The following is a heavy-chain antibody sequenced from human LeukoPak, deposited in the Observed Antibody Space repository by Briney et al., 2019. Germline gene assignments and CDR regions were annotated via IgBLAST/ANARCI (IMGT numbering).Heavy chain of an antibody. CDR3: ARDPDYYDSSGYYHSYYFDY. V-gene: IGHV4-61*02. J-gene: IGHJ4*02. CDR1: GGSIRSNTYY. D-gene: IGHD3-22*01. Sequence: KPSETLSLTCTVSGGSIRSNTYYWVWIRQPPGKGLEWIGRIYTSGSTNYNPSLKSRVTISVDTSENQFSLKLSSVTAADTAVYYCARDPDYYDSSGYYHSYYFDYWGQGTLVTVSS. CDR2: IYTSGST.